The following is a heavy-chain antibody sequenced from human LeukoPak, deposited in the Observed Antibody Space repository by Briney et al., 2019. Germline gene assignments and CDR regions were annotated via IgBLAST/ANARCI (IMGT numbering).Heavy chain of an antibody. CDR2: ISAYNGNT. Sequence: GASVKVSCKASGYTFTSYGISWVRQAPGQGLECMGWISAYNGNTNYAQKLQGRVTMTTDTSTSTAYMELRSLRSDDTAVYYCARVAYYYDSSGYHGRNWFDPWGQGTLVTVSS. V-gene: IGHV1-18*01. D-gene: IGHD3-22*01. CDR3: ARVAYYYDSSGYHGRNWFDP. CDR1: GYTFTSYG. J-gene: IGHJ5*02.